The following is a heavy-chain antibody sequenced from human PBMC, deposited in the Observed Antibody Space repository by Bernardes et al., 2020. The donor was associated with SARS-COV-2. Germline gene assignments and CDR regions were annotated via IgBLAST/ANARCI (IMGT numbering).Heavy chain of an antibody. V-gene: IGHV3-23*01. Sequence: ARSLRPSCAASGFTSSSYAMSWVRQAPGKGLEWVSVVSGSGGSTYYADSVKGRFTLSRDNSKNMLYLQMNSLKAKDKAIYYCAKREYDEFLSGPIDHLGQGTLDTVSS. D-gene: IGHD3-3*01. J-gene: IGHJ4*02. CDR2: VSGSGGST. CDR3: AKREYDEFLSGPIDH. CDR1: GFTSSSYA.